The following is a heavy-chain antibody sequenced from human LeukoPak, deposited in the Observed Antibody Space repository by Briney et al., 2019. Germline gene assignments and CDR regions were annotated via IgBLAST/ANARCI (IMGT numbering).Heavy chain of an antibody. V-gene: IGHV3-53*01. D-gene: IGHD3-3*01. CDR3: ARDGGRYDFWSGFGFDY. J-gene: IGHJ4*02. Sequence: GGSLRLSCAASGFTVSSNYMSWVRQAPGKGLEWVSVIYSGGSTYYADSVKGRFTISRDNSKNTLYLQMNSLRAEDTAVYYCARDGGRYDFWSGFGFDYWGQGTLVTVSS. CDR1: GFTVSSNY. CDR2: IYSGGST.